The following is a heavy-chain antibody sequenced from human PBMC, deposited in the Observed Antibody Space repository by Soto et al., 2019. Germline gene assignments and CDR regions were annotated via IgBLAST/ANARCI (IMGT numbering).Heavy chain of an antibody. D-gene: IGHD3-3*01. CDR2: IYYSGST. J-gene: IGHJ4*02. Sequence: TSETLSLTCTVSGGSISSGGYYWSWIRQHPGKGLEWIGYIYYSGSTYYNPSLKSRVTISVDTSKNQFSLKLSSVTAADTAVYYCARRSGYYHAGYFDYWGQGTLVTVSS. V-gene: IGHV4-31*03. CDR3: ARRSGYYHAGYFDY. CDR1: GGSISSGGYY.